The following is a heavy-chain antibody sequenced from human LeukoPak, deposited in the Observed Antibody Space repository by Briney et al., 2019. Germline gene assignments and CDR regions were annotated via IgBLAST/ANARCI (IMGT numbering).Heavy chain of an antibody. CDR1: GYSFTSYW. V-gene: IGHV5-51*01. CDR3: ARMLGSVVITDAFDI. D-gene: IGHD3-22*01. J-gene: IGHJ3*02. CDR2: IYPSDSDT. Sequence: GESLKTSCKGSGYSFTSYWIAWVRQMPGKGLEWMGIIYPSDSDTKYSPSFQGQVTISADKSISIAYLQWSSLKASDTAMYYCARMLGSVVITDAFDIWGQGTMVTVSS.